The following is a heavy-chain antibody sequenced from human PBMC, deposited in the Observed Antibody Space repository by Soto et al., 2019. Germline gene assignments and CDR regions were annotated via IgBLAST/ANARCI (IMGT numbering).Heavy chain of an antibody. J-gene: IGHJ6*02. CDR1: GFTFSSYA. Sequence: LRLSCAASGFTFSSYAMHWVRQAPGKGLEWVAVISYDGSNKYYADSVKGRFTISRDNSKNTLYLQMNSLRAEDTAVYYCATPTGGYYYYGMDVWGQGTTVTVSS. CDR3: ATPTGGYYYYGMDV. CDR2: ISYDGSNK. V-gene: IGHV3-30-3*01.